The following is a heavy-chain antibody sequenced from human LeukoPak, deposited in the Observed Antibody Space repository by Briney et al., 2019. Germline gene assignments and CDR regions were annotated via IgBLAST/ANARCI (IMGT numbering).Heavy chain of an antibody. V-gene: IGHV1-46*01. CDR2: INPSGGST. CDR3: ARDPNVPSDSGDYYYYMDV. CDR1: GYTFTSYY. Sequence: GASVKVSCKASGYTFTSYYMHWVRQAPGQGLEWMGIINPSGGSTSYAQKFQGRVTMTRDMSTSTVYMELSSLRSEDTAVYYCARDPNVPSDSGDYYYYMDVWGKGTTVTVSS. J-gene: IGHJ6*03. D-gene: IGHD4-17*01.